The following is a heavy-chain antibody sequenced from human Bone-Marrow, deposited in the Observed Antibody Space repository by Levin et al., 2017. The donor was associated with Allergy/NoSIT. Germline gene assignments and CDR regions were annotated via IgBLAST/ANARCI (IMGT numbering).Heavy chain of an antibody. CDR2: IYPGDSDA. CDR1: GYTFRSYW. J-gene: IGHJ6*02. CDR3: ARIKGSGSPGDEFYYYGMDV. D-gene: IGHD3-10*01. Sequence: GESLKTSCKGSGYTFRSYWIGWVRQMPGKGLEWMAIIYPGDSDARYSPPFEGQVTVSADRSTSTVSLEWSSLKASDSAIYYCARIKGSGSPGDEFYYYGMDVWGHGTKVTVSS. V-gene: IGHV5-51*01.